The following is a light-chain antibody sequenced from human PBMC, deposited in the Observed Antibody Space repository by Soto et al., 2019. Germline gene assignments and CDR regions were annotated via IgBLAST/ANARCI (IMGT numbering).Light chain of an antibody. V-gene: IGKV4-1*01. CDR1: QSVLDSSNNKNY. CDR2: WAS. CDR3: QQYESTPPT. Sequence: DIVMTQSPDSLAVSLGERATINCKSSQSVLDSSNNKNYLAWYQQRPGQPPKLLIYWASTRESGVPDRFSGSGSGTDFTLDITSLQAEDVAVYYCQQYESTPPTFGQGTKWEIK. J-gene: IGKJ2*01.